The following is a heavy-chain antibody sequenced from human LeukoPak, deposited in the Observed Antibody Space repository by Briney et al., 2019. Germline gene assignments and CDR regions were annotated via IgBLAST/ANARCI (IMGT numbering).Heavy chain of an antibody. CDR3: ARGLWSAHRREYYFDS. CDR2: INAGNGDT. J-gene: IGHJ4*02. CDR1: GYTFTNYA. V-gene: IGHV1-3*01. D-gene: IGHD3-3*01. Sequence: ASVKVSCKASGYTFTNYAVNWLHQAPGQRLEWMGWINAGNGDTKFSQNYQARVTITRDASASTAYMELGSLTSEDTAVYFCARGLWSAHRREYYFDSWGQGTLVAVSS.